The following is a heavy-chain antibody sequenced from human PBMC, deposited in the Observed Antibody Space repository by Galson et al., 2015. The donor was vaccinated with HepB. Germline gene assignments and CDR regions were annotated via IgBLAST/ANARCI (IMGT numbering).Heavy chain of an antibody. Sequence: SVKVSCKASGYTFTNFGISWVRQAPGQGLEWMAWVSTYNGNTDYARKFQGRVTVTTDTSTSTAYMELRSLTSDDTAVYYCATARYSTSPPDNWGRGTLSPSPQ. CDR3: ATARYSTSPPDN. CDR1: GYTFTNFG. J-gene: IGHJ4*02. D-gene: IGHD2-2*01. V-gene: IGHV1-18*01. CDR2: VSTYNGNT.